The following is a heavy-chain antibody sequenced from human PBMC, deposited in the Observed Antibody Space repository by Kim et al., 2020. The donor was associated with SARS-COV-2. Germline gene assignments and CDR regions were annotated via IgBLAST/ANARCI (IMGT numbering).Heavy chain of an antibody. Sequence: GGSLRLSCAASGFSFGKYSMNWVRQAPGKGLEWVSYISIGSSPIYHGDSVKGRFTISRDDAKNSLYLQMNSLRAEDSAVCYCVRGTAGVGYYYYGMDVWGQGTTVTVSS. D-gene: IGHD6-13*01. J-gene: IGHJ6*02. CDR1: GFSFGKYS. V-gene: IGHV3-48*04. CDR3: VRGTAGVGYYYYGMDV. CDR2: ISIGSSPI.